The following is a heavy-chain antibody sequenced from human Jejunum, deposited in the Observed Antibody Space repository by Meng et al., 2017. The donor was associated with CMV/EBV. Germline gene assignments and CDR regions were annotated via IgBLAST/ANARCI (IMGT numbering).Heavy chain of an antibody. Sequence: CTVSGGSISSYYWNWIRQPPGKGLEWIGYIFQSGSTNYNPALKSRVTISVDTSKNQFSLKLSSVTAADTAVYYCARAYSSSCRVDYWGQGTLVTVSS. CDR2: IFQSGST. J-gene: IGHJ4*02. CDR1: GGSISSYY. V-gene: IGHV4-59*01. CDR3: ARAYSSSCRVDY. D-gene: IGHD6-6*01.